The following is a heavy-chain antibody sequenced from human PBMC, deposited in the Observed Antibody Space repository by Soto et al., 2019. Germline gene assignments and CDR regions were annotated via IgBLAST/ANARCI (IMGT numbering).Heavy chain of an antibody. CDR3: ARGAFCGGAPGCRDMDV. Sequence: QIQLVQSGGEVKKPGASVKAPCRSLVSNFLSISFTWVGQPPGQGLGGLGRISAYNGNTNYAQKLQGRVTMTTDTSTNTAYMELRSLRSDDTAVYYCARGAFCGGAPGCRDMDVWGQGTTVTVSS. J-gene: IGHJ6*02. D-gene: IGHD2-21*01. CDR2: ISAYNGNT. CDR1: VSNFLSIS. V-gene: IGHV1-18*01.